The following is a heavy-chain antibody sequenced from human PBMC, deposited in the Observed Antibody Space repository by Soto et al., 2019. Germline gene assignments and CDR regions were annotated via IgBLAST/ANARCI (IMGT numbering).Heavy chain of an antibody. Sequence: PSETLSLTCTVSGGSISSYYWSWIRQPPGKGLEWIGYMYYGGRTNYNPSLKSRVTISVDTSKMQVSLKLSSVTAADTAVYYCARLEWDYYYYGMDVWGQGTTVTVSS. CDR2: MYYGGRT. CDR1: GGSISSYY. J-gene: IGHJ6*02. V-gene: IGHV4-59*08. CDR3: ARLEWDYYYYGMDV. D-gene: IGHD1-1*01.